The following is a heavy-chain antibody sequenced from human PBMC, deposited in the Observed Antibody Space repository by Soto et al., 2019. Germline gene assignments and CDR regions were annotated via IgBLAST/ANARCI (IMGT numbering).Heavy chain of an antibody. V-gene: IGHV3-30*03. D-gene: IGHD3-22*01. Sequence: QVQLVESGGGVVQPGRSLRLSCAASGFPFNSYGMHWVRQAPGKGLEWVAVISYDGSTKYYADSVKGRFTIPRDNSKNTLYLQMNSLRAEDTAVYYCVGGYYYGDYWGQGTLVTVSS. J-gene: IGHJ4*02. CDR3: VGGYYYGDY. CDR1: GFPFNSYG. CDR2: ISYDGSTK.